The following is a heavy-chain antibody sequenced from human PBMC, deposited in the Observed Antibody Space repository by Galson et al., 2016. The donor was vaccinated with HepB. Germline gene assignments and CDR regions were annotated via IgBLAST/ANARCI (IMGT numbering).Heavy chain of an antibody. CDR3: AKDVLIRYFDWQGGMDV. CDR1: GFTFSHSG. V-gene: IGHV3-30*18. J-gene: IGHJ6*02. Sequence: SLRLSCAASGFTFSHSGMHWVRQAPGKRLEWVVVISYDGSNKYYADSVKGRFTISRDNSKNTLYLQMNSLRAEDTAVYYCAKDVLIRYFDWQGGMDVWGQGTTVTVSS. CDR2: ISYDGSNK. D-gene: IGHD3-9*01.